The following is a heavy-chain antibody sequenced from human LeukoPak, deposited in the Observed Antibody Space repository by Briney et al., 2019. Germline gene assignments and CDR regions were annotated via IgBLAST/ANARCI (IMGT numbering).Heavy chain of an antibody. V-gene: IGHV1-18*04. J-gene: IGHJ4*02. Sequence: ASVKVSCKASGYTFPSYFMHWVRQAPGQGLEWMGWISAYNGNINYAQKLQGRVTMTTDTSTTTAYMELRSLTSDDTAVYYCVRGKNVDTAMVSDFWGQGTLVIVSS. D-gene: IGHD5-18*01. CDR3: VRGKNVDTAMVSDF. CDR2: ISAYNGNI. CDR1: GYTFPSYF.